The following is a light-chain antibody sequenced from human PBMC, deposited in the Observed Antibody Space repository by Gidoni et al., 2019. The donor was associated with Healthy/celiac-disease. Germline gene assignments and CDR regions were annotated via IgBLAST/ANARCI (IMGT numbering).Light chain of an antibody. CDR2: GAS. V-gene: IGKV3-15*01. CDR3: QQYNNCGDT. Sequence: EIVMTQSPATLSVSPGERATFSCRASQSVSSNLAWYQQKPGQAPRLLIYGASTRATGIPARFSGSGSGTEFTLTISSLQSEDFAVYYCQQYNNCGDTFGGGTKVEIK. CDR1: QSVSSN. J-gene: IGKJ4*01.